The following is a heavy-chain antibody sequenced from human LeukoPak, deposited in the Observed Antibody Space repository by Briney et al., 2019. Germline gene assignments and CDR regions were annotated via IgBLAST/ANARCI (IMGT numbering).Heavy chain of an antibody. J-gene: IGHJ3*02. CDR2: IYPGDSDA. CDR3: ARQGRIVVVTTTHDAFDI. V-gene: IGHV5-51*01. Sequence: GASLQISCTCSGSFFTTYWIGWVRELPGKVLEWLGIIYPGDSDARYSPSFQGQVTISVDKSISTAYLQWSSLKASDTAMYYCARQGRIVVVTTTHDAFDIWSQGTMVTVSS. D-gene: IGHD2-21*02. CDR1: GSFFTTYW.